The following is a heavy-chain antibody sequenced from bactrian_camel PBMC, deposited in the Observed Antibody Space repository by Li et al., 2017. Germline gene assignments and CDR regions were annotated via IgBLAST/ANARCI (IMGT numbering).Heavy chain of an antibody. Sequence: HVQLVESGGGSVQTGGSLALSCVAAKLTYSSNCMGWFRQAPGKEREGVAAILLRGDDTAYADAVKGRFTISRGNARNTIYLQMNNLTPEDTAMYYCAIDRQCTQRWREKDYEYWGQGTQDTVS. CDR3: AIDRQCTQRWREKDYEY. CDR1: KLTYSSNC. V-gene: IGHV3S6*01. D-gene: IGHD1*01. J-gene: IGHJ4*01. CDR2: ILLRGDDT.